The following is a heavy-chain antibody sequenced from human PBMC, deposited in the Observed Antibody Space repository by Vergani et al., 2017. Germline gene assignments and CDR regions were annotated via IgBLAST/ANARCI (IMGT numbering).Heavy chain of an antibody. V-gene: IGHV3-23*04. CDR2: VSGSSATP. CDR1: GFSFPGYA. CDR3: TKGSRGYTGYFFDY. Sequence: VQLVESGGGLVKPGGYLRLSCAASGFSFPGYAMSWVRQAPGKGLEWVSSVSGSSATPYYADSVKGRFIISRDNSKNTLHLQMNSLRADDTAVYYCTKGSRGYTGYFFDYWGQGTLATVSS. D-gene: IGHD5-12*01. J-gene: IGHJ4*02.